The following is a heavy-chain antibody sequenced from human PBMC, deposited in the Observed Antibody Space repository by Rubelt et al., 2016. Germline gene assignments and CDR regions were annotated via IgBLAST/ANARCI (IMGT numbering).Heavy chain of an antibody. V-gene: IGHV4-59*01. J-gene: IGHJ4*02. CDR3: ARAHYTTYDSPFDY. CDR1: GGSISPYY. D-gene: IGHD5-12*01. Sequence: QVRLQESGPGLVKPSETLSLTCTVSGGSISPYYWTWIRQPPGKGLEWIGYIYYSGSTNYNPSLRSRVTMSVDTSNNQFSLRLRSLTAADTALYYCARAHYTTYDSPFDYWGQGILVAVSS. CDR2: IYYSGST.